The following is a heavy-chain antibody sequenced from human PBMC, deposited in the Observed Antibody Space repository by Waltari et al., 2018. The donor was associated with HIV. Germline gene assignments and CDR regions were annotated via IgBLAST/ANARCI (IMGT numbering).Heavy chain of an antibody. D-gene: IGHD6-6*01. V-gene: IGHV4-39*02. CDR3: AREYSSSSAGRQTNWFDP. CDR2: IYYSGST. CDR1: GGSISSSSYY. J-gene: IGHJ5*02. Sequence: QLQLQESGPGLVKPSETLSLTCTVSGGSISSSSYYWGWIRQPPGKGLEWIGSIYYSGSTYYNPSLKSRVTISVDTSKNQFSLKLSSVTAADTAVYYCAREYSSSSAGRQTNWFDPWGQGTLVTVSS.